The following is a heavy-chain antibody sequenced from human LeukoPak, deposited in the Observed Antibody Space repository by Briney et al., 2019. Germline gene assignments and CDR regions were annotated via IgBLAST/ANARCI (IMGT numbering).Heavy chain of an antibody. D-gene: IGHD3-16*01. CDR3: ARINHYYYYYYMDV. J-gene: IGHJ6*03. Sequence: PSETLSLTCTVSGGSISSSSYHWGWIRQPPGKGLEWIGHIFYSANTHYNPSLKSRVTISEDTSKNQFSLKLTSVTAADTAVYYCARINHYYYYYYMDVWGKGTAVTVSS. CDR1: GGSISSSSYH. V-gene: IGHV4-39*01. CDR2: IFYSANT.